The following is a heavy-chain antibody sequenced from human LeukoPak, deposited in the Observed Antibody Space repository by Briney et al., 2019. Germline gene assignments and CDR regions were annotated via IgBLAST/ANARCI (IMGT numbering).Heavy chain of an antibody. D-gene: IGHD3-10*01. J-gene: IGHJ4*02. CDR1: RGSISSGDYY. Sequence: SETLSLTCTVSRGSISSGDYYWSWIRQPPGKGLEWIGYIYYSGSTYYNPSLKSRVTISVDTSKNQFSLKLSSVTAGDTAVYYCAREEDYYGSGSYYVDYWGQGTLVTVSS. V-gene: IGHV4-30-4*01. CDR2: IYYSGST. CDR3: AREEDYYGSGSYYVDY.